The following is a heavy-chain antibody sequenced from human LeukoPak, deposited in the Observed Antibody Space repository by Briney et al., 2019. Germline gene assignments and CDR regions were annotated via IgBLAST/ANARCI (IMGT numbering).Heavy chain of an antibody. CDR2: IYYSGST. V-gene: IGHV4-30-4*01. CDR1: GGSISSGDYY. D-gene: IGHD3-10*01. CDR3: AREGYGSGSYSY. Sequence: SETLSLTCTVSGGSISSGDYYWSWIRQPPGKGLEWIGYIYYSGSTYYNPSLKSRVTISVDTSKNQFSLKLSSVTAADTAVYYCAREGYGSGSYSYWGQGTLVTVSS. J-gene: IGHJ4*02.